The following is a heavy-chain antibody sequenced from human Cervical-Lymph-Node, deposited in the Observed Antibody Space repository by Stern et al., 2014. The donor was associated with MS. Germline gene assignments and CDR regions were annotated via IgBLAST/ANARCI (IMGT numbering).Heavy chain of an antibody. Sequence: EDQLVASGGGLVQPGGSLRLSCAASGFTFSSYAMSWVRQAPGKGLEWVSAIGGTDDRTYYAVSVEGRFTISRANSKNTLYLQMNSLGVEDTAVYYCAKAYSGYSPGDYWGQGTLVTVSS. J-gene: IGHJ4*02. D-gene: IGHD5-12*01. CDR1: GFTFSSYA. V-gene: IGHV3-23*04. CDR2: IGGTDDRT. CDR3: AKAYSGYSPGDY.